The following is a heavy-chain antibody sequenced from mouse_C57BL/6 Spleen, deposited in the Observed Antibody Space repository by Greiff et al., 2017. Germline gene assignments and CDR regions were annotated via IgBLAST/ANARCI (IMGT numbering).Heavy chain of an antibody. CDR2: IYPGSGST. CDR3: ARRGFTTRSFFDY. J-gene: IGHJ2*01. CDR1: GYTFTSYW. D-gene: IGHD1-1*01. V-gene: IGHV1-55*01. Sequence: VQLQQPGAELVKPGASVKMSCKASGYTFTSYWITWVKQRPGQGLEWIGDIYPGSGSTNYNEKFKSKATLTVDTSSSTAYMQLSSLTSEDSAVYYCARRGFTTRSFFDYWGQGTTLTVSS.